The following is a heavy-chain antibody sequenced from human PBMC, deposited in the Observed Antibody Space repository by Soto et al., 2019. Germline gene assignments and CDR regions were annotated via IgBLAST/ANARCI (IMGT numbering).Heavy chain of an antibody. CDR3: AKVSPMTIFGGGWFGP. J-gene: IGHJ5*02. D-gene: IGHD3-3*01. CDR2: INHRGQR. V-gene: IGHV4-34*01. CDR1: GGSFSDSS. Sequence: SETLSRTCSVYGGSFSDSSWIWIGQPPGEGLEWIAEINHRGQRNYKPSLKSRTIISVDKSKNQGTLNLSYVTAEDTAIYSCAKVSPMTIFGGGWFGPWGKGTLVTVAS.